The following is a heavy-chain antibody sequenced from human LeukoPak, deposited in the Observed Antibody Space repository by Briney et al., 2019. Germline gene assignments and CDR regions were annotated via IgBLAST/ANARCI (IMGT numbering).Heavy chain of an antibody. Sequence: GGSLRLSCAASGFSFSSSWMHWVRQAPGKGLVWISRIKSDGSSASYADSVKGRFTISRDNAKNTLYLQMNSLRAEDTAVYYCARDPHGGSGGPHGAFDIWGQGTMVTVSS. D-gene: IGHD3-10*01. CDR2: IKSDGSSA. CDR1: GFSFSSSW. CDR3: ARDPHGGSGGPHGAFDI. J-gene: IGHJ3*02. V-gene: IGHV3-74*01.